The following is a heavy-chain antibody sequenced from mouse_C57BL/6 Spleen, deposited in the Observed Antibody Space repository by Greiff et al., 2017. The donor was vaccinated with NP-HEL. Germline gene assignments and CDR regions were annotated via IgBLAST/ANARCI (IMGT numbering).Heavy chain of an antibody. D-gene: IGHD1-1*01. V-gene: IGHV14-4*01. J-gene: IGHJ3*01. CDR3: TPYDYGRSPAWFAY. Sequence: EVQLQQSGAELVRPGASVKLSCTASGFNIKDDYMHWVKQRPEQGLEWIGWIDPENGDTEYASKFQGKATITADTSSNTAYLQLSSLTSEDTAVYYCTPYDYGRSPAWFAYWGQGTLVTVSA. CDR2: IDPENGDT. CDR1: GFNIKDDY.